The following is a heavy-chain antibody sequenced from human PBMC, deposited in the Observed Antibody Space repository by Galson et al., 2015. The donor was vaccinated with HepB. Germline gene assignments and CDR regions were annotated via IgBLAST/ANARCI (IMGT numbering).Heavy chain of an antibody. CDR2: IYSGGST. J-gene: IGHJ6*02. Sequence: SLRLSCAASGFTVSSNYMSWVRQAPGKGLEWVSVIYSGGSTYYADSVKGRFTISRDNSKNTLYLQMNSLRAEDTAVYYCARDGVPPGRWTYYYYGMDVWGQGTTVTVSS. CDR1: GFTVSSNY. V-gene: IGHV3-66*01. D-gene: IGHD4-23*01. CDR3: ARDGVPPGRWTYYYYGMDV.